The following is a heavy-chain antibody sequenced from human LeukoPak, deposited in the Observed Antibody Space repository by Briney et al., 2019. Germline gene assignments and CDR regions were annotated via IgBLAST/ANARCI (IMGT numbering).Heavy chain of an antibody. V-gene: IGHV3-48*01. J-gene: IGHJ5*02. D-gene: IGHD3-10*01. CDR1: GFTFSTYS. CDR3: TRDRAFTMVRGVITNWFDP. CDR2: ISSSSTTI. Sequence: GGSLRLSCAASGFTFSTYSMNWVRQAPGKGLEWVSYISSSSTTIYYADSVKGRFTISRDNAKNSLYLQMNSLRAEDTAVYYCTRDRAFTMVRGVITNWFDPWGQGTQVTVSS.